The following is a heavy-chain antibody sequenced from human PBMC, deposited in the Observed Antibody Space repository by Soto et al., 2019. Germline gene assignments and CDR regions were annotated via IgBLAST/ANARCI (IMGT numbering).Heavy chain of an antibody. V-gene: IGHV3-21*01. CDR1: GFTFSSYS. D-gene: IGHD5-18*01. CDR3: ARGLGYSYGYLGPQPDY. J-gene: IGHJ4*02. Sequence: GGSLRLSCAASGFTFSSYSMNWVRQAPGKGLEWVSSISSSSSYIYYADSVKGRFTISRDNAKNSLYLQMNSLRAEDTAVYYCARGLGYSYGYLGPQPDYWGQGTLVTVSS. CDR2: ISSSSSYI.